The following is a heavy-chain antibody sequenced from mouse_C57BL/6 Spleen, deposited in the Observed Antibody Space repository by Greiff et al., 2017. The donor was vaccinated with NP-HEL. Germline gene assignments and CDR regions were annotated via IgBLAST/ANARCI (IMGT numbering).Heavy chain of an antibody. J-gene: IGHJ1*03. CDR2: LYPGSGNT. Sequence: QVQLKESGPELVKPGASVKISCKASGYTFTDYYINWVKQRPGQGLEWIGWLYPGSGNTKYNEKFKGKATLTVDTSSSTAYMQLSSLTSEDSAVYFCARSRQYFDVWGTGTTGTVSS. CDR3: ARSRQYFDV. D-gene: IGHD3-2*01. CDR1: GYTFTDYY. V-gene: IGHV1-84*01.